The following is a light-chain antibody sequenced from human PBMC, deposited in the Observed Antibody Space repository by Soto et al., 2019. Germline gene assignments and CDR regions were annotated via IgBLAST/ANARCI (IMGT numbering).Light chain of an antibody. CDR3: GTWDASLSAVV. Sequence: QSVLTQPPSVSAAPGQRVTISCSGSSSNIGNNYVSWYQHLPGTAPKLLIHDNNKRPSGIPDRFSGSRSGTSATLGITGLQTGDEADYYCGTWDASLSAVVFGGGTKLTVL. J-gene: IGLJ2*01. V-gene: IGLV1-51*01. CDR1: SSNIGNNY. CDR2: DNN.